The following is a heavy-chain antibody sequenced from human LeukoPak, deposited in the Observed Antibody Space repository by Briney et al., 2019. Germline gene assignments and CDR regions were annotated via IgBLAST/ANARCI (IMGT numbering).Heavy chain of an antibody. V-gene: IGHV3-11*01. J-gene: IGHJ4*02. CDR3: AKGSGYSYGHLDY. Sequence: GGSLRLSCAVSGFIFSDYYMTWIRQAPGKGLEWLSYISGSGSTIYYADSVKGRFTISRDNAKNSLYLQMNSLRAEDTAFYYCAKGSGYSYGHLDYWGQGTLVTVSS. CDR2: ISGSGSTI. CDR1: GFIFSDYY. D-gene: IGHD5-18*01.